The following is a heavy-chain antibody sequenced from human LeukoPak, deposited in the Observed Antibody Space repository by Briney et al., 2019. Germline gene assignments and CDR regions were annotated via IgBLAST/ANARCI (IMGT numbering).Heavy chain of an antibody. J-gene: IGHJ4*02. CDR1: GFTFSSYG. D-gene: IGHD3-16*01. CDR2: IRFDGSNK. V-gene: IGHV3-30*02. Sequence: GGSLRLSCAASGFTFSSYGMHWVRQAPGKGLEWVAFIRFDGSNKYYADFVKGRFTISRDNSKNTLSLQMNSLRPDDTAVYYCLNEGGYWGQGTLVTVSS. CDR3: LNEGGY.